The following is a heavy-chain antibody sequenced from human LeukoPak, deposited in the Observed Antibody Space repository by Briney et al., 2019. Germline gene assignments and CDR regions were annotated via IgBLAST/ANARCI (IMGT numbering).Heavy chain of an antibody. Sequence: SVKVSCKASGGTFSSYAFSWVRQAPGHGLEWMGGIIPIFGTANYAQTFQGRVTITADESTSTAYMELSSLRSEDTAVYYCARGAYYYDSSGYLGHYYYDMDVWGQGTTVTVSS. CDR2: IIPIFGTA. J-gene: IGHJ6*02. V-gene: IGHV1-69*13. CDR1: GGTFSSYA. D-gene: IGHD3-22*01. CDR3: ARGAYYYDSSGYLGHYYYDMDV.